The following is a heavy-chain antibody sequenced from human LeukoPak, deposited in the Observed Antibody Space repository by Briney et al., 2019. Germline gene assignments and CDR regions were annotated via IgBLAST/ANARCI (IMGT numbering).Heavy chain of an antibody. V-gene: IGHV3-30-3*01. CDR3: ATSDYGDYEYYFDY. CDR2: ISYDGSNK. J-gene: IGHJ4*02. CDR1: GFTFSSYA. Sequence: PGGSLRLSCAASGFTFSSYAMHWVRQAPGKGLEWVAVISYDGSNKYYADSVKGRFTISRDNSKNTLYLQMNSLRAEDTAVYYCATSDYGDYEYYFDYWRQGTLVTVSS. D-gene: IGHD4-17*01.